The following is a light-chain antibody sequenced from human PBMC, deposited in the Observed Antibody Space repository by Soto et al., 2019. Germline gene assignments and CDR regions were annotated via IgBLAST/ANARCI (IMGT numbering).Light chain of an antibody. CDR1: QSVSSSY. CDR2: GAS. CDR3: QQYGSSLLT. J-gene: IGKJ4*01. Sequence: EIVLTQSPGTLSLSPGERATLSCRASQSVSSSYLAWYQQKPGQAPRLLIYGASSRATGIPDRFSGSVSRTDFTLSISRLEPEDFAVYYCQQYGSSLLTFGGGTKVEIK. V-gene: IGKV3-20*01.